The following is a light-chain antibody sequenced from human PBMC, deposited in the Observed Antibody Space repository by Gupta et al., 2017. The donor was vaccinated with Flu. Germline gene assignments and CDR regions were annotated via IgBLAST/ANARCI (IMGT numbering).Light chain of an antibody. V-gene: IGLV2-23*01. CDR2: EDI. CDR3: CSYVASSTRVG. J-gene: IGLJ2*01. CDR1: GSDVGSYNL. Sequence: QSALTQPASVSGSPGQSVTISCTGSGSDVGSYNLVSWYQQYPGKAPKLMIYEDIKRPSGVSHRFSGSKSGNMAFLTITGLQAEEEADYYCCSYVASSTRVGFGGGTKLTVL.